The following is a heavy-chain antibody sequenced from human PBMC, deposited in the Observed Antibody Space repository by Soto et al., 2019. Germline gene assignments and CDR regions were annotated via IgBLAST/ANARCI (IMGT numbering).Heavy chain of an antibody. CDR3: ARGRKRGWLLYY. D-gene: IGHD5-12*01. CDR2: INHSGST. Sequence: SETLSLTCAVYGGSFSGYYWSWIRQPPGKGLEWIGEINHSGSTNYNPSLKSRVTISVDTSKNQFSLKLSSVTAADTAVYYCARGRKRGWLLYYWGQGTLVTVSS. CDR1: GGSFSGYY. J-gene: IGHJ4*02. V-gene: IGHV4-34*01.